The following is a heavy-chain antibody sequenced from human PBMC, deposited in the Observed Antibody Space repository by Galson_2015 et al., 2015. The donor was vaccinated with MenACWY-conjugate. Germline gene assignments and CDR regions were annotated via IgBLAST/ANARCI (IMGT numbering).Heavy chain of an antibody. CDR1: GFSLSNARMG. CDR2: IFSNDEK. J-gene: IGHJ6*02. D-gene: IGHD3-3*01. Sequence: PALVKPTQTLTLTCTVSGFSLSNARMGVSWIRQPPGKALEWLAHIFSNDEKSYSTSLKSRLTISKDTSKSQVVLTMTNMDPVDTATYYCARIVGDFWSGYAYYYYYYGMDVWGQGTTVTVSS. V-gene: IGHV2-26*01. CDR3: ARIVGDFWSGYAYYYYYYGMDV.